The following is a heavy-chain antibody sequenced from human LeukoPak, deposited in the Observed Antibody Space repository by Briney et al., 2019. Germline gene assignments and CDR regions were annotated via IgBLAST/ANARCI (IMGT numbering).Heavy chain of an antibody. J-gene: IGHJ5*02. CDR2: IYYSGST. CDR3: AREVAWFDP. V-gene: IGHV4-59*01. CDR1: GGSISSYY. Sequence: SETLSLTCTVSGGSISSYYWSWIRQPRGKGLEWIGYIYYSGSTNYNPSLKSRVTISVDTSKNQFSLKLSSVTAADTAVYYCAREVAWFDPWGRGTLLTVSS.